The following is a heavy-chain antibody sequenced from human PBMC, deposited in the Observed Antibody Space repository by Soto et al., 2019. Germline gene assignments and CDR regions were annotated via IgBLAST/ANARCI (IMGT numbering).Heavy chain of an antibody. CDR3: ARGRVRDYYFDY. J-gene: IGHJ4*02. CDR2: VSYSGHF. D-gene: IGHD4-17*01. V-gene: IGHV4-31*03. Sequence: QVQLHEAGPGLLKPSQTLSLRCTVSGDSVRSDDFYWSWIRQHPGKGLEWIGYVSYSGHFYYNPSHETRVEMEVDASNNLVALTLTSVTAADTAVYYCARGRVRDYYFDYWGQGTLVSVSS. CDR1: GDSVRSDDFY.